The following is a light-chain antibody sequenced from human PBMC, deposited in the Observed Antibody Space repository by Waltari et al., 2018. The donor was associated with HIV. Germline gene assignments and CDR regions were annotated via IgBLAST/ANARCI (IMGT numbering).Light chain of an antibody. CDR3: QQYYSTLYS. Sequence: DIVMTQSPDSLAVSLGERVTINCKSSQSVLYNSNNKNYLAWYQQKPRQAPKLLIYWASTRESGVPDRFSGSGSGTDFTLTISSLQAEDVAVYYCQQYYSTLYSFGQGTKLEIK. J-gene: IGKJ2*03. CDR1: QSVLYNSNNKNY. V-gene: IGKV4-1*01. CDR2: WAS.